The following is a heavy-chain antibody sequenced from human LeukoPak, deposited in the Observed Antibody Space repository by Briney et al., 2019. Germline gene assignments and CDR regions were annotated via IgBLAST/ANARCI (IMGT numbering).Heavy chain of an antibody. CDR2: INPNSGGT. J-gene: IGHJ4*02. Sequence: GASVKVSCKASEYTFTGYYMHWVRQAPGQGLEWMGRINPNSGGTNYAQKFQGRVTMTRDTSISTAYMELSRLRSDDTAVYYCARDGWFGELSYDYWGQGTLVTVSS. V-gene: IGHV1-2*06. CDR1: EYTFTGYY. D-gene: IGHD3-10*01. CDR3: ARDGWFGELSYDY.